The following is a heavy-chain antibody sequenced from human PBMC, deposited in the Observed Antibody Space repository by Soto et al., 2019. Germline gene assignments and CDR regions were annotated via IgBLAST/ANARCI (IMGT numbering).Heavy chain of an antibody. V-gene: IGHV3-23*01. J-gene: IGHJ4*02. CDR3: AKDAEVDYYDSSGYYTPDY. CDR2: ISGSGGST. Sequence: GGSLRLSCAASGFTFSSYAMSWVRQAPGKGLEWVSAISGSGGSTYYADSVKGRFTISRDNSKNKLYLQMNSLRAEDTAVYYCAKDAEVDYYDSSGYYTPDYWGQGTLVTVSS. D-gene: IGHD3-22*01. CDR1: GFTFSSYA.